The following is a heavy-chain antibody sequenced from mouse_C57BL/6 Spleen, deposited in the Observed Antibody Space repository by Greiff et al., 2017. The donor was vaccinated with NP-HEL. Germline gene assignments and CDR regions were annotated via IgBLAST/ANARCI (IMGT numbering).Heavy chain of an antibody. Sequence: EVQLQQSGPELVKPGASVKMSCKASGYTFTDYNMHWVKQSHGKSLEWIGYINPNNGGTSYNQKFKGKATLTVNKSSSTAYMELRSLTSEDSAVYYCASPYYYGSRGAWFAYWGQGTLVTVSA. CDR3: ASPYYYGSRGAWFAY. CDR2: INPNNGGT. D-gene: IGHD1-1*01. J-gene: IGHJ3*01. V-gene: IGHV1-22*01. CDR1: GYTFTDYN.